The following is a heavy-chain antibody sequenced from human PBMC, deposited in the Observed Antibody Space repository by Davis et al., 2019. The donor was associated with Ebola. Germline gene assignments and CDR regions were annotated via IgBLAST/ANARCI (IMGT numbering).Heavy chain of an antibody. V-gene: IGHV3-9*01. D-gene: IGHD3-10*01. CDR1: GFTFGNYA. CDR3: AKATPPGSYFFGMDV. Sequence: PGGSLRLSCAGSGFTFGNYAIHWVRQAPGKGLEWVAGVSWNSDTIGYADSVKGRFTISRDNPKNSVYLEMNSLRTEDTALYYCAKATPPGSYFFGMDVWGKGTTVTVYS. J-gene: IGHJ6*04. CDR2: VSWNSDTI.